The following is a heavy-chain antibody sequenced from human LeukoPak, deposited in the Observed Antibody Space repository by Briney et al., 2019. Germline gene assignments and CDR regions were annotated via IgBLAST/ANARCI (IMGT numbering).Heavy chain of an antibody. Sequence: GESLKISCAASGFTFSSYSMNWVRQAPGKGLEWVSSISSSSSYIYYADSVKGRFTISRDNAKNSLYLQMNSLRAEDTAVYYCARGIIVGAIGFDYWGQGTLVTVSS. CDR3: ARGIIVGAIGFDY. CDR1: GFTFSSYS. V-gene: IGHV3-21*01. D-gene: IGHD1-26*01. CDR2: ISSSSSYI. J-gene: IGHJ4*02.